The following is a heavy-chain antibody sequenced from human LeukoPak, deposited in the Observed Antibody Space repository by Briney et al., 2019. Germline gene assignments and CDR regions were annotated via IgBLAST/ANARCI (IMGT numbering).Heavy chain of an antibody. D-gene: IGHD1-26*01. J-gene: IGHJ1*01. CDR3: ARALGATTGGLYFQH. Sequence: PSETLSLTCAVSGGSISSGGYSWSWIRQPPGKGLEWIGYIYHSGSTNYNPSLKSRVTISVDTSKNQFSLKLSSVTAADTAVYYCARALGATTGGLYFQHWGQGTLVTVSS. CDR1: GGSISSGGYS. CDR2: IYHSGST. V-gene: IGHV4-30-2*01.